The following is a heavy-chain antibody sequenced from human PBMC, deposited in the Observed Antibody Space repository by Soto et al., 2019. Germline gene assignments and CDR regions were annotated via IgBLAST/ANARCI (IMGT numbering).Heavy chain of an antibody. D-gene: IGHD5-12*01. CDR2: IYYSGST. CDR3: ARGGTWIAFYYYGMDV. J-gene: IGHJ6*02. Sequence: SETLSLTCTVSGGSISSYYWSWIRQPPGKGLEWIGYIYYSGSTNYNPSLKSRVTISVDTSKNQFSLKLSSVTAADTAVYYCARGGTWIAFYYYGMDVWGQGTTVTVSS. V-gene: IGHV4-59*01. CDR1: GGSISSYY.